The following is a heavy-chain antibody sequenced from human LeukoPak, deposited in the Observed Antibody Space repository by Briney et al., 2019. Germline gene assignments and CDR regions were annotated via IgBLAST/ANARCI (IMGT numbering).Heavy chain of an antibody. Sequence: GGSLRLSCAASGFTFSSYWMSWVRQAPGKGLEWVANIKQDGSAKYYVDSVKGRFTISRDKSKNTVYLQMNSLRFEDTAMYYCARNWFDPWGQGTLVTVSS. CDR3: ARNWFDP. V-gene: IGHV3-7*03. J-gene: IGHJ5*02. CDR1: GFTFSSYW. CDR2: IKQDGSAK.